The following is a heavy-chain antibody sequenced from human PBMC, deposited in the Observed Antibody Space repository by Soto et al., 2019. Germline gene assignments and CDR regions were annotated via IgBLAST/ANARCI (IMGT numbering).Heavy chain of an antibody. CDR3: ALGSWSAEVFDI. Sequence: QVQLVQSGVEVKKPGSSVKVSCKASGGSLRTNTMFWVRQAPGQGLEWMGRIIPMFEIANYAQKFQGRVTFTADKSTGTVYMEMISLTSDDTAIYFGALGSWSAEVFDIWGQGTLFTVSS. J-gene: IGHJ3*02. CDR2: IIPMFEIA. D-gene: IGHD6-13*01. CDR1: GGSLRTNT. V-gene: IGHV1-69*02.